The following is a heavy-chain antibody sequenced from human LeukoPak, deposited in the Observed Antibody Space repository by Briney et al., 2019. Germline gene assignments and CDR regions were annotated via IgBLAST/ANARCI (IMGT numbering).Heavy chain of an antibody. CDR2: VIHSGGT. Sequence: SETLSLTCAVYGGSFSDYYWSWIRQPPGKGLEWIGEVIHSGGTNYNPSLKSRVTISVNTSKNQISLRLSSVTAADTAMYYCARAAEYSSGWYLFDYWGQGILVTVSA. CDR3: ARAAEYSSGWYLFDY. D-gene: IGHD6-19*01. J-gene: IGHJ4*02. V-gene: IGHV4-34*12. CDR1: GGSFSDYY.